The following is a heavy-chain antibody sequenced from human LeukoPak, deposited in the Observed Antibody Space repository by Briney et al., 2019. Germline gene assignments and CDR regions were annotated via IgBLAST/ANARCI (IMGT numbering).Heavy chain of an antibody. Sequence: GGSLRLSCAASGFTFSNAWMSWVRQAPGKGLEWVGRIKSKTDGGTTDYAAPVKGRFTISRDDSKNTLYLQMNSLKTEDTAVYYCTTDAEYYYGSGKVGGHYFDYWGQGTLVTVSS. CDR3: TTDAEYYYGSGKVGGHYFDY. CDR1: GFTFSNAW. J-gene: IGHJ4*02. CDR2: IKSKTDGGTT. V-gene: IGHV3-15*01. D-gene: IGHD3-10*01.